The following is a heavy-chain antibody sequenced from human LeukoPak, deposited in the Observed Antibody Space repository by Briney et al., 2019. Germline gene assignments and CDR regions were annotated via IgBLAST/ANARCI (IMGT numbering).Heavy chain of an antibody. CDR1: GGTFSSYA. V-gene: IGHV1-69*04. D-gene: IGHD3-10*01. CDR3: ARGSRVTAGYHDAFDI. J-gene: IGHJ3*02. CDR2: IIPILGIA. Sequence: SVKVSCKASGGTFSSYAISWVRQAPGQGLEWMERIIPILGIANYAQKFQGRVTITADKSTSTAYMELSSLRSEDTAVYHCARGSRVTAGYHDAFDIWGQGTMVTVSS.